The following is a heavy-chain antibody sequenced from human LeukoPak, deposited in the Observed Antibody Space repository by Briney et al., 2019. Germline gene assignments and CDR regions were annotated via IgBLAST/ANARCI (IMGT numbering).Heavy chain of an antibody. CDR3: ATQVVAATPFDY. D-gene: IGHD2-15*01. V-gene: IGHV3-21*01. CDR2: TSSSSSYI. J-gene: IGHJ4*02. CDR1: GFTFNTYT. Sequence: GGSLRLSCTASGFTFNTYTMNWVRQAPGKGLEWVSSTSSSSSYIYYADSVKGRFTISRDNAKKSLYLQMNSLRAEDTAVYYCATQVVAATPFDYWGQGTLVTVSS.